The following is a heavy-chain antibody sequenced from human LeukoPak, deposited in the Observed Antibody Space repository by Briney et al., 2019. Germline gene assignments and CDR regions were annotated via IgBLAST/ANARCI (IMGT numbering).Heavy chain of an antibody. Sequence: PGGSRRLSCAASGFTFSSYAMSWVRQAPGKGLEWVSFISPSGDRTSNADSVEGRFTISRDNTRNTLYLQMNSLRDEDTGVYYCAIMHGYYDGSGFWVQWGQGTLVTVSS. CDR3: AIMHGYYDGSGFWVQ. D-gene: IGHD3-22*01. J-gene: IGHJ4*02. V-gene: IGHV3-23*01. CDR1: GFTFSSYA. CDR2: ISPSGDRT.